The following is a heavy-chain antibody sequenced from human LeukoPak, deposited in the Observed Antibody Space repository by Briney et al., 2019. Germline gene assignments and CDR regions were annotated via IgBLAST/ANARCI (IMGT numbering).Heavy chain of an antibody. CDR3: AKDRTYSAYAALDY. J-gene: IGHJ4*02. CDR2: ISWNSGSA. CDR1: GFTFDDYS. V-gene: IGHV3-9*01. D-gene: IGHD5-12*01. Sequence: SLRLSCAASGFTFDDYSMHWVRQAPGKGLEWFSGISWNSGSAGYADSVKGRFTISRDSAKNSLYLQMNSLRTEDTALYYCAKDRTYSAYAALDYWGQGTLVTVSS.